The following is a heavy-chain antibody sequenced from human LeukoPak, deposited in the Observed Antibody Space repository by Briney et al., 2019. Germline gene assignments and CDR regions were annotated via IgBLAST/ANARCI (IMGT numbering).Heavy chain of an antibody. CDR1: GFTFGSYG. CDR3: ARDLSGVTGYTYGRGIDY. Sequence: GGTLRLSCAASGFTFGSYGMSWVRQAPGKGLEWVSTISNSDGSTYYADSVKGRFTISRDNSKNAVYLQMNSLRAEDTAVYYCARDLSGVTGYTYGRGIDYWGQGTLVTVSS. J-gene: IGHJ4*02. CDR2: ISNSDGST. V-gene: IGHV3-23*01. D-gene: IGHD5-18*01.